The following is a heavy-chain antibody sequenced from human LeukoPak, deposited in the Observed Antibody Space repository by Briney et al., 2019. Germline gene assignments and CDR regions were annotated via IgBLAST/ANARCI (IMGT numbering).Heavy chain of an antibody. D-gene: IGHD3-10*01. V-gene: IGHV4-39*01. CDR3: ARHEVCETYYYGSGSYRAMSTSSNFDY. J-gene: IGHJ4*02. CDR1: GGSISSSSYY. CDR2: IYYSGST. Sequence: SETLSLTCTVSGGSISSSSYYWGWIRQPPGKGLEWIGSIYYSGSTYYNPSLKSRVTISVDTSKNQFSLKLSSVTAADTAVYYCARHEVCETYYYGSGSYRAMSTSSNFDYWGQGTLVTVSS.